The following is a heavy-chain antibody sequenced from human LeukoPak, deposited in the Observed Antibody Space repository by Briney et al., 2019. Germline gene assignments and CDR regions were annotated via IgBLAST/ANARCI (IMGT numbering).Heavy chain of an antibody. D-gene: IGHD6-13*01. CDR3: AREQHLYYLDY. CDR2: IYYSGST. V-gene: IGHV4-31*03. Sequence: PSETLSLTCTVSGGSISSGGYYWRWIRQHPGKGLEWIGYIYYSGSTYYNPSLKSRVTISVDTSKNQFSLKLSSVTAADTAVYYCAREQHLYYLDYWGQGTLVTVSS. CDR1: GGSISSGGYY. J-gene: IGHJ4*02.